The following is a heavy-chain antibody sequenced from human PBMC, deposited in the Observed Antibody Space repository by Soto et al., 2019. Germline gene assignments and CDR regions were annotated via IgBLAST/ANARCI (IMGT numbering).Heavy chain of an antibody. CDR3: AKGSTVTTSLYSYYYGLDV. J-gene: IGHJ6*02. CDR1: GFTFSNYA. V-gene: IGHV3-23*01. Sequence: EVQLLESGGGLVQPGGSLRLSCTASGFTFSNYAMSWVRQAPDKGLEWVSAISGRGGSTYYGDSVKGRFTISRDNSKNMLFLQMNSLRAEDTALYYCAKGSTVTTSLYSYYYGLDVWGQGTTVTVSS. D-gene: IGHD4-17*01. CDR2: ISGRGGST.